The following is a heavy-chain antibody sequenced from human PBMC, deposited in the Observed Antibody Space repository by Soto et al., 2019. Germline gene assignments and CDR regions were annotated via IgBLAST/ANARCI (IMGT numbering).Heavy chain of an antibody. D-gene: IGHD3-22*01. CDR2: INAGNGNT. V-gene: IGHV1-3*01. CDR1: GYTFTSYA. Sequence: QVQLVQSGAEVKKPGASVKVSCKASGYTFTSYAMHWVRQAPGQRLEWMGWINAGNGNTKYSQKFQGRVTITRDTSASTAYMELSSLRSEDTAVYYCARAGLYDSSGYFHDAFDIWGQGTMVTVSS. J-gene: IGHJ3*02. CDR3: ARAGLYDSSGYFHDAFDI.